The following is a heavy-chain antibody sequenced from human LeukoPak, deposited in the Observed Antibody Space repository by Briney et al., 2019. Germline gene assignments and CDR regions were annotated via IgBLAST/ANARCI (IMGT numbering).Heavy chain of an antibody. CDR2: IRYDGSNK. CDR3: AKARYYGSGSYSDY. V-gene: IGHV3-30*02. Sequence: GGSLRLSCAASGFTFSSYGMHWVRQAPGKGLEWVAFIRYDGSNKYYADSVKGRFTISRDNSKNTLYLQMNSLRAEDTAVYYCAKARYYGSGSYSDYWGQGTLVTVSS. J-gene: IGHJ4*02. D-gene: IGHD3-10*01. CDR1: GFTFSSYG.